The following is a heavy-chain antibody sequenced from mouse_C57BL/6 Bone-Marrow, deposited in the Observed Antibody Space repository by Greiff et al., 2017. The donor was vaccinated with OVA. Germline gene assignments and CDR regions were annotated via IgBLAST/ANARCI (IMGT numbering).Heavy chain of an antibody. CDR2: IRNKANGYTT. CDR3: ARYSNYPYYAMDY. CDR1: GFTFTDYY. J-gene: IGHJ4*01. Sequence: EVKLVESGGGLVQPGGSLSLSCAASGFTFTDYYMSWVRQPPGKALEWLGFIRNKANGYTTEYSASVKGRFTISRDTSQSILYLQMNALRAEDSATYYCARYSNYPYYAMDYWGQGTSVTVSS. V-gene: IGHV7-3*01. D-gene: IGHD2-1*01.